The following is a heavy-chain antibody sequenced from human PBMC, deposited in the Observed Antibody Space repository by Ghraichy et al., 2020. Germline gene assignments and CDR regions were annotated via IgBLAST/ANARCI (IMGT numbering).Heavy chain of an antibody. Sequence: GESLNISCAASGFTFSSYAMSWVRQAPGKGLEWVSAISGSGGSTYYADSVKGRFTISRDNSKNTLYLQMNSLRAEDTAVYYCAKELSRYYYGSGSEADYYYYGMDAWGQGTTVTVSS. V-gene: IGHV3-23*01. CDR2: ISGSGGST. J-gene: IGHJ6*02. CDR3: AKELSRYYYGSGSEADYYYYGMDA. D-gene: IGHD3-10*01. CDR1: GFTFSSYA.